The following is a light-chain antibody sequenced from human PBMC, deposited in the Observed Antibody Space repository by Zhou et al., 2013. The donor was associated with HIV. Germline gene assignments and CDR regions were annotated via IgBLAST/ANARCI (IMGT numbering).Light chain of an antibody. CDR1: QSVRSY. CDR2: DAS. V-gene: IGKV3-15*01. Sequence: IVMTQSPATLSVSPGERATLSCRASQSVRSYLAWYQQKPGQAPRLLISDASTRATGVPARFSGSGSGTEFTLTISSMESEDFAVYYCQQYIDWPPYTFGQGTKLEIK. CDR3: QQYIDWPPYT. J-gene: IGKJ2*01.